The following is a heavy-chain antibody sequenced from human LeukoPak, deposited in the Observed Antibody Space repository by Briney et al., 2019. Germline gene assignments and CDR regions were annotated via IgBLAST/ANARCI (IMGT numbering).Heavy chain of an antibody. CDR3: ARRRRAYYYDSSGYSWNYYFDY. V-gene: IGHV4-34*01. CDR1: GGSFSGYY. J-gene: IGHJ4*02. Sequence: SETLSLTCAVYGGSFSGYYWGWIRQPPGKGLEWIGEINHSGSTNYNPSLKSRVTISVDTSKNQFSLKLSSVTAADTAVYYCARRRRAYYYDSSGYSWNYYFDYWGQGTLVTVSS. D-gene: IGHD3-22*01. CDR2: INHSGST.